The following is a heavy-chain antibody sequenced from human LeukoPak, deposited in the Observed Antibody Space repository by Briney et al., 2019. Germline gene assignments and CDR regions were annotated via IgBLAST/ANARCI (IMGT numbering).Heavy chain of an antibody. Sequence: ASVKVSCKASGGTFSSYTISWVRQAPGQGLEWMGGIIPIFDTAIYAQKFQGTVTITADKSTSTAYMELRSLRSDDTAVYYCARDLRRGSSSWYVSGGDYWGQGTLVTVSS. CDR3: ARDLRRGSSSWYVSGGDY. V-gene: IGHV1-69*06. J-gene: IGHJ4*02. CDR2: IIPIFDTA. D-gene: IGHD6-13*01. CDR1: GGTFSSYT.